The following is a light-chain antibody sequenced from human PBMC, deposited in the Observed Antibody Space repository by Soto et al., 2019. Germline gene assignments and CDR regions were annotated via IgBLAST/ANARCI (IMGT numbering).Light chain of an antibody. Sequence: QSALTQPASVSGSPGQPITISCTGTSSDVGGYNYVSWHQQHPGKAPKFMIYDVSNRPSGVSNRFSGSKSGNTASLTISGLQAEDEADYYCSSYTTSNTRQVVFGTGTKVTVL. CDR1: SSDVGGYNY. J-gene: IGLJ1*01. CDR2: DVS. V-gene: IGLV2-14*01. CDR3: SSYTTSNTRQVV.